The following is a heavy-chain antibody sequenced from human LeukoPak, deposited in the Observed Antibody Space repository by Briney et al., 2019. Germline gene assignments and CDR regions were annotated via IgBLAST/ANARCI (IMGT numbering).Heavy chain of an antibody. CDR3: ARDSTRGREGYNFGY. V-gene: IGHV3-7*01. J-gene: IGHJ4*02. Sequence: PGGSLRLSCAASGFTFSSYWMSWVRQAPGKGLEWVANIKQDGSEKYYVDSVKGRFTISRDNAKNSLYLQMNSLRAEDTAVYYCARDSTRGREGYNFGYWGQGTLVTVSS. CDR2: IKQDGSEK. CDR1: GFTFSSYW. D-gene: IGHD5-24*01.